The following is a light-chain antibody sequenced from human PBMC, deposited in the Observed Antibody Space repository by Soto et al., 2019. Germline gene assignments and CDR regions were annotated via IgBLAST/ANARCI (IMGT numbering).Light chain of an antibody. CDR2: GAS. CDR1: QSISSSY. J-gene: IGKJ3*01. Sequence: EIVLTQSPGTLSLSPGVRATLSCRASQSISSSYLAWYQQKPGQAPRLLIFGASSRATDIPDRFSGSGSETDFTLTISRLEPEDFAVYYCQQYGNSPFTFGPGTKVDIK. CDR3: QQYGNSPFT. V-gene: IGKV3-20*01.